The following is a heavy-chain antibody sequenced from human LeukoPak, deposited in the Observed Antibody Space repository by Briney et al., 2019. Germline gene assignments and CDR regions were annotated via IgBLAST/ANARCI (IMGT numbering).Heavy chain of an antibody. D-gene: IGHD3-22*01. V-gene: IGHV1-24*01. CDR1: GHTLTELS. CDR3: ATVGAYYDSSGYCFDY. Sequence: GASVKVSCKVSGHTLTELSMHWVRQAPGKGLEWMGGFDPEDGETIYAQKFQGRVTMTEDTSTDTAYMELSSLRSEDTAVYYCATVGAYYDSSGYCFDYWGQGTLVTVSS. J-gene: IGHJ4*02. CDR2: FDPEDGET.